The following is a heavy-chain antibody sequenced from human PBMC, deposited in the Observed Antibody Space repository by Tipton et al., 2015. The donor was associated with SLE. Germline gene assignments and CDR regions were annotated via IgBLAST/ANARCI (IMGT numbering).Heavy chain of an antibody. CDR1: GFTFSSYA. J-gene: IGHJ4*02. CDR2: ISGSGGST. Sequence: SLRLSCAASGFTFSSYAMTWVRQAPGKGLEWVSVISGSGGSTYYADSVKGRFTISRDNSKNTLYVQMNSLRVEDTAVYYCARDSAGRLLDFWGQGTLVTVSS. V-gene: IGHV3-23*01. CDR3: ARDSAGRLLDF. D-gene: IGHD2-21*02.